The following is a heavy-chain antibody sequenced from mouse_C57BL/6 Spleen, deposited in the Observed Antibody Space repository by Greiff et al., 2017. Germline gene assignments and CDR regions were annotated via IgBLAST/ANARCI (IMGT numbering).Heavy chain of an antibody. CDR3: SRGGNYSYRGIDY. J-gene: IGHJ4*01. D-gene: IGHD2-1*01. V-gene: IGHV1-80*01. Sequence: VQRVESGAELVKPGASVKISCKASGYAFSSYWMNWVKQRPGKGLEWIGQIYPGDGGTNYNGKFKGKATLTADKSSSTAYMQLSSLTSEESAVYFCSRGGNYSYRGIDYWGQGTSVTVSS. CDR2: IYPGDGGT. CDR1: GYAFSSYW.